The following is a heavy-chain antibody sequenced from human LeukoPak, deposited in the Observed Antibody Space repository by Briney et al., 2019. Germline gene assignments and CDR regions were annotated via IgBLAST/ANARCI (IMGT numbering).Heavy chain of an antibody. V-gene: IGHV3-53*01. Sequence: GGSLRLSCAASGFSVSNHYMIWVRQAPGKGPEWVSLIYSEGTTDYAASVKGRFTISRDRFKNTLYLQMNRLRVEDTAVYYCTSLARGSGMGYFDYWGQGTLVTVSS. CDR2: IYSEGTT. D-gene: IGHD3-10*01. CDR1: GFSVSNHY. CDR3: TSLARGSGMGYFDY. J-gene: IGHJ4*02.